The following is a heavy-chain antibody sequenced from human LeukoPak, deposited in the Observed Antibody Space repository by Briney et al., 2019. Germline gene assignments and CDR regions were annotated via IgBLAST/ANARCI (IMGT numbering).Heavy chain of an antibody. CDR1: GYTLTELS. J-gene: IGHJ5*02. D-gene: IGHD3-10*01. CDR2: FDPEDGET. Sequence: ASVKVSCKVSGYTLTELSMHWVRQAPGKGLEWMGGFDPEDGETIYAQKFQGRVTMTEDTSTDTAYMELSSLRSEDTAVYYCATVVPLWFGQTVGNWFDPWGQGTLVTVSS. CDR3: ATVVPLWFGQTVGNWFDP. V-gene: IGHV1-24*01.